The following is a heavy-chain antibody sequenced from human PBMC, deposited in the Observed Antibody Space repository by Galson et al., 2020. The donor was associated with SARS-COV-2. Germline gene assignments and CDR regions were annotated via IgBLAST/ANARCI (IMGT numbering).Heavy chain of an antibody. V-gene: IGHV3-30-3*01. CDR3: ARGLIQIGAFAI. CDR2: ISYDGSNK. D-gene: IGHD5-18*01. CDR1: GFTFSSYA. J-gene: IGHJ3*02. Sequence: TGGSLRLSCAASGFTFSSYAMHWVRQAPGKGLEWVAVISYDGSNKYYADSVKGRFTITRDNSKNTLYLQMNSLRAEDTAVYYCARGLIQIGAFAIWCQGTMVTVSS.